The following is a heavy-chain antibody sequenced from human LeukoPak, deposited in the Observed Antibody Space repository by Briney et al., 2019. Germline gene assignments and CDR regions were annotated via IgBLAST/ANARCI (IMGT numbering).Heavy chain of an antibody. CDR3: ARFRGPYSSSSNNY. CDR1: GGSISSSNW. V-gene: IGHV4-4*02. Sequence: LETLSLTCAVSGGSISSSNWWSWGRQPPGKGLEWIGEIYHSGSTNYNPSLKSRVTISVDKSKNQFSLKLSSVTAADTAVYYCARFRGPYSSSSNNYWGQGTLVTVSS. CDR2: IYHSGST. D-gene: IGHD6-13*01. J-gene: IGHJ4*02.